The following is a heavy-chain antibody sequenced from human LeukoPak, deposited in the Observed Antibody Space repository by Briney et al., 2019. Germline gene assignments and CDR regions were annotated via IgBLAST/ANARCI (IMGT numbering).Heavy chain of an antibody. Sequence: SETLSLTCTVSGGSVNSGSYYWSWIRQPPGRGLEWMAYIYYSGSTNYNPSLKSRVTISVDTSKNQFSLKLSSVTAADTAVYYCARGSGSGSPFDYWGQGTLVTVSS. CDR2: IYYSGST. D-gene: IGHD3-22*01. J-gene: IGHJ4*02. V-gene: IGHV4-61*01. CDR3: ARGSGSGSPFDY. CDR1: GGSVNSGSYY.